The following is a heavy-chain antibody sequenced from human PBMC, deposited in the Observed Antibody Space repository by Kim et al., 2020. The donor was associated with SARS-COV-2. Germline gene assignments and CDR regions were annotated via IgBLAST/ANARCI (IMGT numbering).Heavy chain of an antibody. V-gene: IGHV4-34*01. CDR1: GGSFSGYY. Sequence: SETLSLTCAVYGGSFSGYYWSWIRQPPGKGLEWIGEINHSGSTNYNPSLKSRVTISVDTSKNQFSLKLSSVTAADTAVYYCARGQRSPTPPPYYYYGMDVWGQGTTVTVSS. J-gene: IGHJ6*02. CDR2: INHSGST. CDR3: ARGQRSPTPPPYYYYGMDV. D-gene: IGHD1-26*01.